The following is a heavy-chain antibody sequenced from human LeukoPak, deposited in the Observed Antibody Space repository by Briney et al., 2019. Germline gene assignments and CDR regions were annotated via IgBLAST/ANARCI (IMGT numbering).Heavy chain of an antibody. D-gene: IGHD6-19*01. CDR2: IWYDGSNK. CDR1: GFTFSSYG. J-gene: IGHJ6*02. CDR3: ARDQGIYSSGWYSYYGMDV. Sequence: GGSLRLSCAASGFTFSSYGMHWVRQAPGKGLEWVAVIWYDGSNKYYADSVKGRFTISRHNSKKMVYLQMNSLRTEDTAVYYCARDQGIYSSGWYSYYGMDVWGQGTTVTVSS. V-gene: IGHV3-30*19.